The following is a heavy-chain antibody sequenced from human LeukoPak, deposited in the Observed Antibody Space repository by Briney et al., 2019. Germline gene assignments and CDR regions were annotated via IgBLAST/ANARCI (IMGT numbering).Heavy chain of an antibody. J-gene: IGHJ4*02. CDR1: GFIVSTNY. CDR2: IYSAGAT. D-gene: IGHD3-3*01. V-gene: IGHV3-53*01. Sequence: TGGSLRLSCAVSGFIVSTNYMSWVRQAPGKGLEWVSIIYSAGATYYADSVRGRFTISRDNSKNTLFLQMNTLRAVDTAVYYCASGGLGARKYYADPFHYWGQGALVTVSS. CDR3: ASGGLGARKYYADPFHY.